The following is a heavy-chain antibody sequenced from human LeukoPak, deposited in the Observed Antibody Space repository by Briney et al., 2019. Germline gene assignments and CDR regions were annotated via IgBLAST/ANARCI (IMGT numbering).Heavy chain of an antibody. CDR2: INHSGST. D-gene: IGHD6-19*01. Sequence: SETLSLTCAVYGGSFSGYYWSWIRQPPGKGLEWIGEINHSGSTNYNPSLKSRVTISVDTSKNQFSLKLSSVTAADTAVYYCATGHGIAVAGTDYWGQGTLVTVSS. J-gene: IGHJ4*02. CDR3: ATGHGIAVAGTDY. V-gene: IGHV4-34*01. CDR1: GGSFSGYY.